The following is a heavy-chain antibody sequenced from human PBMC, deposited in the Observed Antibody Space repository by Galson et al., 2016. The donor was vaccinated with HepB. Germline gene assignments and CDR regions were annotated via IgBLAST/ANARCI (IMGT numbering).Heavy chain of an antibody. CDR2: ITSNVVDT. CDR1: GFTFSTYP. Sequence: SLRLSCAASGFTFSTYPMHWVRQAPGKGLEYVSGITSNVVDTYYADSVKGRFTISRDNSKNTVYLQMGSLRAEDMAVYYCARRPPYYYHGMDVWGQGTTVTVSS. V-gene: IGHV3-64*02. CDR3: ARRPPYYYHGMDV. D-gene: IGHD6-6*01. J-gene: IGHJ6*02.